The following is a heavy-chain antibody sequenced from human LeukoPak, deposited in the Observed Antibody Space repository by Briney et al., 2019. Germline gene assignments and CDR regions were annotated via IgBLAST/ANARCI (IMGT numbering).Heavy chain of an antibody. CDR1: GGSFSGYY. V-gene: IGHV4-59*08. J-gene: IGHJ1*01. CDR2: IYYSGST. D-gene: IGHD3-10*01. CDR3: ASSHSPMASGVLQH. Sequence: SETLSLTCVVYGGSFSGYYWSWFRQPPGKGLEWIGYIYYSGSTNYNPSLKSRVTISVDTSKNQFSLKLSSVTAADTAVYYCASSHSPMASGVLQHWGQGTLVTVSS.